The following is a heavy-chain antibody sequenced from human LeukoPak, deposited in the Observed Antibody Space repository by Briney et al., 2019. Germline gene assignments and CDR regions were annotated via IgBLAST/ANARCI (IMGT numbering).Heavy chain of an antibody. Sequence: WASVKVSCKASGYTFTSYGISWVRQAPGQGLEWMGWISAYNGNTNYAQKLQGRVTMTTDTSTSTAYMELRSLRSDDTAVYYCARGRWSCSSTSCYTGADYWGQGTLVTVSS. D-gene: IGHD2-2*02. J-gene: IGHJ4*02. V-gene: IGHV1-18*01. CDR2: ISAYNGNT. CDR1: GYTFTSYG. CDR3: ARGRWSCSSTSCYTGADY.